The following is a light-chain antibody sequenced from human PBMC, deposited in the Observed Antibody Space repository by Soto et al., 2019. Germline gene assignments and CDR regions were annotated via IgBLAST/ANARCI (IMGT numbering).Light chain of an antibody. J-gene: IGKJ1*01. CDR1: QSVSTNY. CDR2: GAS. CDR3: QQYGSSPPT. V-gene: IGKV3-20*01. Sequence: EIVLTQSPGTLSLSPGERATLSCRASQSVSTNYLAWYQRKPGQAPRLLIYGASSRATDIPNRFSDSGSGTDFTLTITRLKAEDFAVYYCQQYGSSPPTFGQGTEVEIK.